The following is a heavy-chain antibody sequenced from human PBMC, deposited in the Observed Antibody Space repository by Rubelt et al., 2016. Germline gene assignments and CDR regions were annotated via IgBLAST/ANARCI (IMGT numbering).Heavy chain of an antibody. CDR1: GGSISSGGYY. D-gene: IGHD2-15*01. CDR3: ASAEGSGGSWVPDAFDI. Sequence: QLQLQESGPGLVKPSQTLSLTCTVSGGSISSGGYYWSWIRQHPGKGLEWIGYIYYSGSTYYNPSLKSRVTISVDTVKSRFSLEVSSVTGAVTAVYYCASAEGSGGSWVPDAFDIWGRGTMVTVSS. V-gene: IGHV4-31*03. CDR2: IYYSGST. J-gene: IGHJ3*02.